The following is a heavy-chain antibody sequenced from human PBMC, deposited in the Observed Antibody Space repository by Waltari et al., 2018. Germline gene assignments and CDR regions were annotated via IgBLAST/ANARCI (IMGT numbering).Heavy chain of an antibody. D-gene: IGHD3-10*01. Sequence: EVQLLESGGGLVQPGGSLRLSCAASGFTFSSYAMSWVRQAPGKGLEWVPAINGSGGSTYYADSVKGRFTISRDNSKNTLYLQMNSLRAEDTAVYYCARMEQAYYYGSGSEFDYWGQGTLVTVSS. J-gene: IGHJ4*02. CDR2: INGSGGST. CDR3: ARMEQAYYYGSGSEFDY. V-gene: IGHV3-23*01. CDR1: GFTFSSYA.